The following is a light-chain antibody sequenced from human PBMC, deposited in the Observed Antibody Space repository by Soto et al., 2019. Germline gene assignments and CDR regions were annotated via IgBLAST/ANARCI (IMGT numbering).Light chain of an antibody. CDR3: QQRTDWPPWT. Sequence: EIVWTQSPATLSLSPGERATLSCRASQSISLSLAWYQHKPGQAPRLLIYDASKRATGIPARFSGSGSGTDFTLSISILEPEDFAVYYCQQRTDWPPWTFGQGTKVEIK. J-gene: IGKJ1*01. CDR1: QSISLS. V-gene: IGKV3-11*01. CDR2: DAS.